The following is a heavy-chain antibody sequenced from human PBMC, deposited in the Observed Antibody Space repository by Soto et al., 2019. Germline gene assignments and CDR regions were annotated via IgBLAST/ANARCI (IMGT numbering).Heavy chain of an antibody. CDR3: TRHAGGKVGHSFYYSSMDV. J-gene: IGHJ6*03. Sequence: EVQLVESGGGLVQPGGSLKLACLASGFPLSDSAIHWVRKASGKGLEWVGRIRSKTNNYATTYAAPVRGRFTLSRDDSKNTAYLQMNTLESEGPAVYYCTRHAGGKVGHSFYYSSMDVWGKG. V-gene: IGHV3-73*01. CDR1: GFPLSDSA. D-gene: IGHD2-15*01. CDR2: IRSKTNNYAT.